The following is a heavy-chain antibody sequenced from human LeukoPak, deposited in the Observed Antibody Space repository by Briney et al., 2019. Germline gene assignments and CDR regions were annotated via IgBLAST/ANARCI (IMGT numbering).Heavy chain of an antibody. V-gene: IGHV1-2*04. CDR1: GGTFSSYA. D-gene: IGHD1-26*01. CDR3: ARGVVGATGEGPDYFDY. J-gene: IGHJ4*02. Sequence: ASVKVSCKASGGTFSSYAISWVRQAPGQGLEWMGWINPNSGGTNYAQKFQGWVTMTRDTSISTAYMELSRLRSDDTAVYYCARGVVGATGEGPDYFDYWGQGTLVTVSS. CDR2: INPNSGGT.